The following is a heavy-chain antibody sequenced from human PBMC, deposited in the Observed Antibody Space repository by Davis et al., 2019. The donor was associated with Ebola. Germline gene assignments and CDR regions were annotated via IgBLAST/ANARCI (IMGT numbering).Heavy chain of an antibody. Sequence: LRLSCTVSGGSISSGGYYWSWIRQHPGKGLEWIGYIYYSGSTYYNPSLKSRVTISVGTSKNQFSLKLSSVTAADTAVYYCARDAGYYFDYWGQGTLVTVSS. CDR3: ARDAGYYFDY. V-gene: IGHV4-31*03. CDR2: IYYSGST. CDR1: GGSISSGGYY. J-gene: IGHJ4*02. D-gene: IGHD6-25*01.